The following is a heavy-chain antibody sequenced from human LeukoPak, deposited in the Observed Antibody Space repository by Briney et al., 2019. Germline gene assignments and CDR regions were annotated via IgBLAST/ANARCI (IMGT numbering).Heavy chain of an antibody. D-gene: IGHD5-24*01. CDR2: IIPIFGTA. V-gene: IGHV1-69*05. CDR3: ARLGRDGYDSRRVYYYYMDV. J-gene: IGHJ6*03. CDR1: GGTFSSYA. Sequence: SVKVSCKASGGTFSSYAISWVRQAPGQGLEWMGRIIPIFGTANYAQKFQGRVTITTDESTSTAYMELSSLRSEDTAVYYCARLGRDGYDSRRVYYYYMDVWGKGTTVTVSS.